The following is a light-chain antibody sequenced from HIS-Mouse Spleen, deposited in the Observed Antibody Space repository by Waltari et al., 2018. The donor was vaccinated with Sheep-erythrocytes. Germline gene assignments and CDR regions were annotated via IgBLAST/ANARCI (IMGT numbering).Light chain of an antibody. CDR1: SSDDGGYNY. V-gene: IGLV2-11*01. CDR2: DVS. J-gene: IGLJ1*01. CDR3: CSYAGSYNHV. Sequence: QSALTQPRSVSGSPGQSVTISCTGTSSDDGGYNYVSRYQQQPGKAPKHMIYDVSKRPSGFPYRFSDSKSGNTASLTISGLQAEDEADYYCCSYAGSYNHVFATGTKVTVL.